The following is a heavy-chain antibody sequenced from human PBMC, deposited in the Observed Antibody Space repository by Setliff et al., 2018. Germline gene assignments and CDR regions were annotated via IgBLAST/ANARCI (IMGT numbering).Heavy chain of an antibody. CDR1: GYTFTGYY. J-gene: IGHJ4*02. CDR3: ARRRYYYDSSGYRWGGFYFDY. CDR2: INPNSGGT. D-gene: IGHD3-22*01. V-gene: IGHV1-2*04. Sequence: GASVKVSCKASGYTFTGYYIHWVRQAPGQGLEWMGWINPNSGGTNYAQKFQGWVTMTRDTSISTAYMELSRLRSDDTAVYYCARRRYYYDSSGYRWGGFYFDYWGQGTLVTVSS.